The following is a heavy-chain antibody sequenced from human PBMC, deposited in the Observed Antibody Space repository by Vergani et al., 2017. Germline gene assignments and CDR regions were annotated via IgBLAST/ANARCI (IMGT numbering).Heavy chain of an antibody. D-gene: IGHD3-9*01. CDR3: ARGAFYFYNKTGYHRDGCFDP. CDR2: ISFDGDKT. J-gene: IGHJ5*02. V-gene: IGHV3-30-3*01. Sequence: QVQLVQSGGGVVQPGRSLKLSCVASEFTLGSYVMHWVRQVPGRGLEWVAFISFDGDKTYYRDSVRGRFTISRDNSKNTVFLQMNSLRADDTAVYYCARGAFYFYNKTGYHRDGCFDPWGQGTLVSVSS. CDR1: EFTLGSYV.